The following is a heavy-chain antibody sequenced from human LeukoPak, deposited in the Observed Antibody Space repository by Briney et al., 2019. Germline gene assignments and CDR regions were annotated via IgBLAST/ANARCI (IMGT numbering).Heavy chain of an antibody. CDR2: ISAYNGNT. V-gene: IGHV1-18*01. CDR1: GYTFTSYG. J-gene: IGHJ3*02. CDR3: ARDGMATITPDAFDI. D-gene: IGHD5-24*01. Sequence: ASVKVSCKASGYTFTSYGISWVRQAPGQGLEWMGWISAYNGNTNYAQKFQGRVTMTTDTSTSTAYMELRSLRSDDTAVYYCARDGMATITPDAFDIGGQGTMVTVYS.